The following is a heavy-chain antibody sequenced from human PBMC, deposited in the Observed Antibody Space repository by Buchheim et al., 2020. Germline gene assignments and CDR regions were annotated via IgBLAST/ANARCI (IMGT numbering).Heavy chain of an antibody. D-gene: IGHD4-17*01. CDR2: IWYDGSNK. CDR3: ARDPLNLYGDSYYFDY. CDR1: GFTFSSYG. Sequence: QVQLVESGGGVVQPGRSLRLSCAASGFTFSSYGMHWVRQAPGKGLEWVAVIWYDGSNKYYADSVKGRFTISRDNSKNTLYLQMNSLRAEDTAVYYCARDPLNLYGDSYYFDYWGQGTL. J-gene: IGHJ4*02. V-gene: IGHV3-33*01.